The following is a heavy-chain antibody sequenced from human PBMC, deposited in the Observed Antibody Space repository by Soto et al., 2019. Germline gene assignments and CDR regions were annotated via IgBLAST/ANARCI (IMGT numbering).Heavy chain of an antibody. CDR1: GGSISTSIYY. D-gene: IGHD6-13*01. Sequence: PSETLSLTCTVSGGSISTSIYYWGWIRQPPGKGLEWIGSIYYSGSTYYNPSLKSRVTISADTSKNQFSLKLSSVTAADTAVYYCARLIAAAGGNRAYWGQGTLVTVSS. CDR2: IYYSGST. CDR3: ARLIAAAGGNRAY. J-gene: IGHJ4*02. V-gene: IGHV4-39*01.